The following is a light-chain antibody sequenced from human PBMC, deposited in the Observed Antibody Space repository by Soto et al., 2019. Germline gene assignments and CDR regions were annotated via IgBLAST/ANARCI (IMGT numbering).Light chain of an antibody. J-gene: IGLJ1*01. CDR1: SSDVGSYNL. Sequence: ALTQPASVSGSPGQSITISCTGTSSDVGSYNLVSWYQQHPGKAPKLMIYEVTKRPSGVSNRFSGSKSGNTASLTISGLQAEDEADYYCCSYAGSSTFLYVFGTGTKVTVL. V-gene: IGLV2-23*02. CDR3: CSYAGSSTFLYV. CDR2: EVT.